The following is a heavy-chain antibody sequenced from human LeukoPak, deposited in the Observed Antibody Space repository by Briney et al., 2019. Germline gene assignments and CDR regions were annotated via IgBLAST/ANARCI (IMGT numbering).Heavy chain of an antibody. J-gene: IGHJ6*03. CDR1: GFTFSDYY. CDR2: ISSSGSTI. CDR3: ARDPYSGNYGNDYYYYMDV. D-gene: IGHD1-26*01. V-gene: IGHV3-11*04. Sequence: GGSLRLSCAASGFTFSDYYMSWIRQAPGKGLEWVSYISSSGSTIYYADSVKGRFTISRDNAKNSLYLQMDSLGPDDTAVYYCARDPYSGNYGNDYYYYMDVWGKGTTVTISS.